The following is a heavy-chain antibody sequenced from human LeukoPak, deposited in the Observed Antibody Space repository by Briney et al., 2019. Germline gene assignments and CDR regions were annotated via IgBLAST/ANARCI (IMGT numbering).Heavy chain of an antibody. J-gene: IGHJ6*03. Sequence: GASVKVSCKASGYTFTSYGISWVRQAAGQGLEWMGWISAYNGNTNYAQKLQGRVTMTTDTSTSTAYMELRSLRSDDTAVYYCARDPYGSGSWPSMDVWGKGTTVTVSS. D-gene: IGHD3-10*01. V-gene: IGHV1-18*01. CDR1: GYTFTSYG. CDR3: ARDPYGSGSWPSMDV. CDR2: ISAYNGNT.